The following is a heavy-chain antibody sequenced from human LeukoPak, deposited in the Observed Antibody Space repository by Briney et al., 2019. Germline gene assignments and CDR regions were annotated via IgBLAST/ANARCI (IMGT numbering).Heavy chain of an antibody. D-gene: IGHD5-24*01. CDR1: GFLFSNSW. Sequence: GGSLRLSCADSGFLFSNSWMAWVRQAPGRGLEWLANINQDGSAKTCVDSVKGRFTISRDNAKNSLYLQMNSLRAEDTAMYYCARDRGYNAFDYWGQGTLVTVSS. V-gene: IGHV3-7*04. CDR2: INQDGSAK. CDR3: ARDRGYNAFDY. J-gene: IGHJ4*02.